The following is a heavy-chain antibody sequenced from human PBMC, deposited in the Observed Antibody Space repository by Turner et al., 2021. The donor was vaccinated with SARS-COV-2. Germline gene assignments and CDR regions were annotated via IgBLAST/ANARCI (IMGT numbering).Heavy chain of an antibody. CDR2: IYYSGCT. D-gene: IGHD2-2*01. CDR3: ARRYCSSFSCPNWFDP. J-gene: IGHJ5*02. CDR1: GGSISSYY. Sequence: VQLQESGPGLVKHSETLSLTCTVPGGSISSYYWSWIRQPPGKGLEWIGYIYYSGCTNDNPSLKSRVTISVDTSKNQFSLKLSSVTAADTAVYYCARRYCSSFSCPNWFDPWGQGTLVTVSS. V-gene: IGHV4-59*12.